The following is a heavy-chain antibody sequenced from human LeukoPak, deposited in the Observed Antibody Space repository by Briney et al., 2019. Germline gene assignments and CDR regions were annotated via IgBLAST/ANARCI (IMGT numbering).Heavy chain of an antibody. CDR3: ARGGVQPVDY. Sequence: GGSLRLSCAASGFTFSSYWMHWVRQAPGKGLAWVADINTDGDITRYADSLKGRITIPRDNAKNTLYLQMNSLRDEDTSIYYCARGGVQPVDYWGQGTLVTVSS. CDR1: GFTFSSYW. J-gene: IGHJ4*02. CDR2: INTDGDIT. V-gene: IGHV3-74*01. D-gene: IGHD2-2*01.